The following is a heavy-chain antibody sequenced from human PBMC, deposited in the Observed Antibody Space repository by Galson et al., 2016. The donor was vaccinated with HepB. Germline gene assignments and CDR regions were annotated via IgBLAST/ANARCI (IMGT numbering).Heavy chain of an antibody. J-gene: IGHJ6*02. CDR2: IKQDGSEK. CDR1: GFTFSNFW. CDR3: ARASKLVYYASGSPKDV. D-gene: IGHD3-10*01. V-gene: IGHV3-7*01. Sequence: SLRLSCAASGFTFSNFWMSWVRQAPGKGLEWVANIKQDGSEKYYVDSVKGRFTISRDNAENSLYLPMNSLRAEDTALYSCARASKLVYYASGSPKDVWGQGTTVTVSS.